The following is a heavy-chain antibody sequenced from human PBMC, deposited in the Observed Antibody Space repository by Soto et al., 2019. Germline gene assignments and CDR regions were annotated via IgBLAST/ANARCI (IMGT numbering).Heavy chain of an antibody. J-gene: IGHJ6*02. Sequence: VSCKASGGTFSSYAISWVRQAPGQGLEWMGGIIPIFGTANYAQKFQGRVTITADESTSTAYMELSSLRSEDTAVYYCASPSFAEEGDIVVVPAPKDYYGMDVWGQGTTVTVSS. CDR2: IIPIFGTA. CDR3: ASPSFAEEGDIVVVPAPKDYYGMDV. D-gene: IGHD2-2*01. V-gene: IGHV1-69*01. CDR1: GGTFSSYA.